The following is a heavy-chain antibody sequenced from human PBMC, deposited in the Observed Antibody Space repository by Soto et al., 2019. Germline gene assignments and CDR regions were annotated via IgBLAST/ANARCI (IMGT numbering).Heavy chain of an antibody. D-gene: IGHD1-20*01. J-gene: IGHJ4*02. V-gene: IGHV3-30-3*01. CDR3: ASGGYNWNDENYFDY. CDR1: GFTFSSYA. Sequence: GGSLRLSCAASGFTFSSYAMHWVRQAPGKGLEWVAVISYDGSNKYYADSVKGRFTTSRDNSKNTLYLQMNSLRAEGTAVYYCASGGYNWNDENYFDYWGQGTLVTVSS. CDR2: ISYDGSNK.